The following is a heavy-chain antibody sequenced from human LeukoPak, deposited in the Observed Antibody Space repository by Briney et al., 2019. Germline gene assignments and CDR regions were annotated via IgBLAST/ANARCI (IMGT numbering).Heavy chain of an antibody. Sequence: GGSLRLSCAASGCTFSSYPMSWVRQAPGKGLEWVSAISGSGGNTYYTDSVKGRFTISRDNSKNTLYLQVSSLRAEDTAVYYCAKYHSSGYYYFDYWGQGTLVTVSS. V-gene: IGHV3-23*01. D-gene: IGHD3-22*01. CDR3: AKYHSSGYYYFDY. CDR1: GCTFSSYP. J-gene: IGHJ4*02. CDR2: ISGSGGNT.